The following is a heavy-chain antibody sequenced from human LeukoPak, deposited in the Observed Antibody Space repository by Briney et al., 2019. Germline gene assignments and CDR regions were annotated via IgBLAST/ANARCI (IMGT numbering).Heavy chain of an antibody. CDR3: AKEGYSRGYYSYYYMDV. CDR1: GFTFSSYA. Sequence: GGSLRLSCAASGFTFSSYAMHWVRQAPGKGLEWVAVISYDGSNKYYADSVKGRFTISRDNSKNTLYLQMNSLRAEDTAVYYCAKEGYSRGYYSYYYMDVWGKGTTVTVSS. J-gene: IGHJ6*03. CDR2: ISYDGSNK. V-gene: IGHV3-30*04. D-gene: IGHD6-13*01.